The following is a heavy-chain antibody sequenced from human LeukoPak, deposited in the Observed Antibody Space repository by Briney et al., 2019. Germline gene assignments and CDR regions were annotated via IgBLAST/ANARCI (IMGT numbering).Heavy chain of an antibody. V-gene: IGHV1-69*05. D-gene: IGHD2-2*02. CDR3: ASPREYQLLYPFDY. Sequence: ASVKVSCKASGGTFSSYAISGVRQAPGQGLEWMGGSIPIFGTANYAQKFQGRVTITTDESTNTAYMELSSLRSEDTAVYYCASPREYQLLYPFDYWGQGTMVTVSS. J-gene: IGHJ4*02. CDR1: GGTFSSYA. CDR2: SIPIFGTA.